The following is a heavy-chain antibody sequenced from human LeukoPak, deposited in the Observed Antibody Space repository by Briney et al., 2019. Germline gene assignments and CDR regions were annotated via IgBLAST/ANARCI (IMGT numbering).Heavy chain of an antibody. CDR1: GFTFNNYA. CDR2: ISSSGSTR. CDR3: ARVGVLTGYPYYYYYYMDV. D-gene: IGHD3-9*01. J-gene: IGHJ6*03. V-gene: IGHV3-48*03. Sequence: GGSLRLSCATSGFTFNNYAMNWVRQAPGKGLEWVSYISSSGSTRYYADSVKGRFTISRDNAENSMYLLMNSLRAEDTAVYYCARVGVLTGYPYYYYYYMDVWGKGTTVIISS.